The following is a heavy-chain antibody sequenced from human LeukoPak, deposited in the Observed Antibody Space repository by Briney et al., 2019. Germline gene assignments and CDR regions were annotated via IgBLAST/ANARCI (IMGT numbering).Heavy chain of an antibody. Sequence: PGGSLRLSCAASGFTFSSYEMNWVRQAPGKGLEWVSYISSSGSTIYYADSVKGRFTISRDNAKNSLYLQMNSLRAEDTAVYYCARYDDYGDYPHDYWGQGTLVTVSS. CDR1: GFTFSSYE. CDR3: ARYDDYGDYPHDY. V-gene: IGHV3-48*03. J-gene: IGHJ4*02. D-gene: IGHD4-17*01. CDR2: ISSSGSTI.